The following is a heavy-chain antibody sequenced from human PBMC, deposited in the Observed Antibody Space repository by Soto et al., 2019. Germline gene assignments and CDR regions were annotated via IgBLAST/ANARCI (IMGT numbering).Heavy chain of an antibody. CDR2: IISNGGSA. CDR3: ARSPVSYYLDL. D-gene: IGHD1-26*01. CDR1: GFTFSIYS. J-gene: IGHJ2*01. V-gene: IGHV3-64*01. Sequence: EVQLVESGGGLVQPGGSLRLSCAASGFTFSIYSIHWVRQAPEKGLEYVSTIISNGGSAYYANSVKGRFTISRDNSKNTVYLQMDNLGPEDMAVYYCARSPVSYYLDLWGRGTLVTVSS.